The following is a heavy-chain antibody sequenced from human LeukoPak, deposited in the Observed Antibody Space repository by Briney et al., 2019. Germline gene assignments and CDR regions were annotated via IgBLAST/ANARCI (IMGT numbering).Heavy chain of an antibody. CDR1: GGSISSSSYY. CDR3: AREQLVGSRYFDY. J-gene: IGHJ4*02. CDR2: IFYSGST. Sequence: SETLSLTCTVSGGSISSSSYYWGWIRQPPGKGLEWIGSIFYSGSTYYNPSLKSRITISVDTSKNQFSLKLRSVTAADTAVYYCAREQLVGSRYFDYWGQGTLVTVSS. V-gene: IGHV4-39*02. D-gene: IGHD6-6*01.